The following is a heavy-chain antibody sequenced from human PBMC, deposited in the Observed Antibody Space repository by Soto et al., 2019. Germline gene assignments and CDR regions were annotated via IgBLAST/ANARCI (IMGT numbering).Heavy chain of an antibody. CDR1: GFTFSSYA. CDR2: ISYDGSNK. Sequence: QVQLVESGGGVVQPGRSLRLSCAASGFTFSSYAMHWVRQAPGKGLEWVAVISYDGSNKYYADSVKGRFTISRDNSKNTLYLQMNSLRAEDTAVYYCARDRSTTRDYYYGMDVWGHGTTVTVSS. V-gene: IGHV3-30-3*01. J-gene: IGHJ6*02. D-gene: IGHD4-4*01. CDR3: ARDRSTTRDYYYGMDV.